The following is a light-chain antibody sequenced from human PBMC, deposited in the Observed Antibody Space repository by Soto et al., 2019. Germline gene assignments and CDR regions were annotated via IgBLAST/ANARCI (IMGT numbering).Light chain of an antibody. CDR2: GAS. J-gene: IGKJ2*01. CDR3: LHDYNYPYT. V-gene: IGKV1-12*01. CDR1: QGINNW. Sequence: DIQMTQSPSSVSASEGDRVTITCRASQGINNWLAWYQQKSGRAPKLLIFGASTLQSGVPSRFSGSGSGTDFTLTISSLQPEDFATYYCLHDYNYPYTFGQGTKVDIK.